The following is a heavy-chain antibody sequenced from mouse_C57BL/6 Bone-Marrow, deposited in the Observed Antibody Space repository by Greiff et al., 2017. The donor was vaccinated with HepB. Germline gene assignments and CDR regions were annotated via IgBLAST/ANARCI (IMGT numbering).Heavy chain of an antibody. CDR1: GYAFSSSW. D-gene: IGHD1-1*01. V-gene: IGHV1-82*01. CDR2: IYPGDGDT. J-gene: IGHJ4*01. CDR3: APIISYAIDY. Sequence: VQLQQSGPELVKPGASVKISCKASGYAFSSSWMNWVKQRPGKGLEWIGRIYPGDGDTNYNGKFKGKATLTADKSSSTAYMQLSSLTSEDSAVYFCAPIISYAIDYWGQGTSVTVSS.